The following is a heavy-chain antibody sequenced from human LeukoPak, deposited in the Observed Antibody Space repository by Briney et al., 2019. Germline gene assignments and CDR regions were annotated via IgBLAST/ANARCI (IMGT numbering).Heavy chain of an antibody. V-gene: IGHV3-74*01. J-gene: IGHJ2*01. D-gene: IGHD2-21*01. CDR2: LTTDGSTT. CDR1: GFTFSTYG. Sequence: TGGSLRLSCAASGFTFSTYGMHWVRQAPGKGLVWVSRLTTDGSTTDYADSVKGRFSISRDNAKNTLYLQMNSLRVEDTAVYYCARDQVLWWKPVGNFDLWGRGTLVTVSS. CDR3: ARDQVLWWKPVGNFDL.